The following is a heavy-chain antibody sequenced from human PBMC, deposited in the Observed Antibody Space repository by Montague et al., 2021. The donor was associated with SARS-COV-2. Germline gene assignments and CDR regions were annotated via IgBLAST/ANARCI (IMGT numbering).Heavy chain of an antibody. CDR2: IHYSGST. J-gene: IGHJ4*02. V-gene: IGHV4-59*08. CDR3: ARVGGNEYRFFDY. D-gene: IGHD1-1*01. Sequence: SETLSLTCSVSGGSLASYYWTRVRQPPGKGLEWIAHIHYSGSTNYNPSLKSRVTISLDTSNNQFSLSLTSVTAADTAVYYCARVGGNEYRFFDYWGQGSLVTVSS. CDR1: GGSLASYY.